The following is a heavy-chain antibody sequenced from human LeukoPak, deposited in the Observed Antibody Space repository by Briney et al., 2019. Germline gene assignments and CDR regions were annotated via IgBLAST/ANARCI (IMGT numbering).Heavy chain of an antibody. V-gene: IGHV4-30-4*08. CDR3: ARGTNIVVVPAALPNWFDP. CDR1: GGSTSSGDYY. J-gene: IGHJ5*02. D-gene: IGHD2-2*01. Sequence: SETLSLTCTVSGGSTSSGDYYWSWIRQPPGKGLEWIGYIYYSGSTYYNPSLKSRVTISVDTSKNQFSLKLSSVTAADTAVYYCARGTNIVVVPAALPNWFDPWGQGTLVTVSS. CDR2: IYYSGST.